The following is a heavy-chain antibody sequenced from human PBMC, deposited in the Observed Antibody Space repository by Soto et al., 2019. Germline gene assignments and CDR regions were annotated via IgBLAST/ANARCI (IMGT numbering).Heavy chain of an antibody. V-gene: IGHV3-48*01. CDR2: ISSSGSIM. Sequence: EVQLVESGGGLVQPGGSLRLFCAASGFTFSSYSLSWVRQAPGKGLEWVTYISSSGSIMYYADSVKGRFTISRDNAKNSLYLQMNSLRVQDTAVYYCPRNNGDYGLSDYWRQGILVTVSS. CDR1: GFTFSSYS. J-gene: IGHJ4*02. D-gene: IGHD4-17*01. CDR3: PRNNGDYGLSDY.